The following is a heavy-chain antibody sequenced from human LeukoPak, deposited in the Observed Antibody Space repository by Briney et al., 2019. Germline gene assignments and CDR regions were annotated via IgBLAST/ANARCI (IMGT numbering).Heavy chain of an antibody. CDR2: IYSGGST. CDR1: GFTVSSNY. V-gene: IGHV3-66*01. CDR3: AKGVRGLPPAFDI. D-gene: IGHD3-10*01. Sequence: GGSLRLSCAASGFTVSSNYMSWVRQAPGKGLEWVSVIYSGGSTYYADSVKGRFTISRDNSKNTVYLQVNSLRAEDTAVYYCAKGVRGLPPAFDIWGQGTMVTVSS. J-gene: IGHJ3*02.